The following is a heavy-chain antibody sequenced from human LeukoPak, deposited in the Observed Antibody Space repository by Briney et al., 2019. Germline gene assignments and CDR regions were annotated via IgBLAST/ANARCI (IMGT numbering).Heavy chain of an antibody. D-gene: IGHD3-22*01. J-gene: IGHJ4*02. Sequence: GGSLRLFCAASGFTFDDYAMHWVRQAPGKGLEWVSGISWNSGSIGYADSVKGRFTISRDNAKNSLYLQMNSLRAEDMALYYCAKDNDYDSSGPLDYWGQGTLVTVSS. CDR2: ISWNSGSI. CDR3: AKDNDYDSSGPLDY. V-gene: IGHV3-9*03. CDR1: GFTFDDYA.